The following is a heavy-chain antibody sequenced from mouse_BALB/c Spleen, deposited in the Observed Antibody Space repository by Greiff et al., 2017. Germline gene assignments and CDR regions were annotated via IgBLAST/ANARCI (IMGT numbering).Heavy chain of an antibody. V-gene: IGHV1-9*01. CDR1: GYPFSSYW. CDR2: ILPGSGST. CDR3: ARRDYGSRGYFDV. J-gene: IGHJ1*01. D-gene: IGHD1-1*01. Sequence: QVQLQQSGAELMKPGASVKISCKATGYPFSSYWIEWVKQRPGHGLEWIGEILPGSGSTNYNEKFKGKATFTADTSSNTAYMQLSSLTSEDSAVYYCARRDYGSRGYFDVWGAGTTVTVSS.